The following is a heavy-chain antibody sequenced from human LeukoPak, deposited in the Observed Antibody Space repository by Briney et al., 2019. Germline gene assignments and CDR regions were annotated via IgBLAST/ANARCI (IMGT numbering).Heavy chain of an antibody. J-gene: IGHJ4*02. CDR2: INPNSGGT. CDR3: ARDKRITIFGVVIDLDY. V-gene: IGHV1-2*02. D-gene: IGHD3-3*01. Sequence: ASVKVSCKASGYTFTGYYMHWVRQAPGQGLEWMGWINPNSGGTNYAQKFQGRVTMTRDTSISTAYMELSRLRSDDTAVYYCARDKRITIFGVVIDLDYWGQGTLVTVSS. CDR1: GYTFTGYY.